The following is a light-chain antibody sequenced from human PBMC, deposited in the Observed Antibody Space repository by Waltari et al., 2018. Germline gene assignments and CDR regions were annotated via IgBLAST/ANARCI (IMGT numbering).Light chain of an antibody. J-gene: IGLJ3*02. CDR1: SSDVGGYNY. V-gene: IGLV2-14*03. CDR2: DVS. Sequence: QSALTQPASVSGSPAQSITISCTGTSSDVGGYNYVSWYQQHPGKAPNLIIYDVSNRPSGVSNRFSGSKSGNTASLTISGLQAEDEADYYCSSYTSSSTPWVFGGGTKLTVL. CDR3: SSYTSSSTPWV.